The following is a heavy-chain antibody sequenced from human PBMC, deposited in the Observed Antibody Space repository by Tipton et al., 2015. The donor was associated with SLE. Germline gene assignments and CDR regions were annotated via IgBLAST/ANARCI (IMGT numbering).Heavy chain of an antibody. Sequence: LSLTCAVYGGSFSGYYWSWIRQPPGKGLEWIGEINHSGSTNYNPSLKSRVTISVDTSKNQLSLKLSSVTAADTAVYYCARGRSTSLPMDVWGKGTTVTVSS. CDR3: ARGRSTSLPMDV. D-gene: IGHD2-2*01. V-gene: IGHV4-34*01. CDR2: INHSGST. CDR1: GGSFSGYY. J-gene: IGHJ6*03.